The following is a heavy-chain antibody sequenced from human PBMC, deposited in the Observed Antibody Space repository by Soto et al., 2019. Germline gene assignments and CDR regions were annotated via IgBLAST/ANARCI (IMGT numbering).Heavy chain of an antibody. CDR1: GGSISSGYY. D-gene: IGHD2-15*01. V-gene: IGHV4-31*03. J-gene: IGHJ4*02. CDR2: IYYSGST. CDR3: ARVMDAYCSGGTCYDY. Sequence: SETLSLTCTVSGGSISSGYYWSWIRQHPGKGLEWIGYIYYSGSTFYNPSLKSRVTMSVDTSKNQISLKLSSVTAADTAIYYCARVMDAYCSGGTCYDYWGQGSLVTVSS.